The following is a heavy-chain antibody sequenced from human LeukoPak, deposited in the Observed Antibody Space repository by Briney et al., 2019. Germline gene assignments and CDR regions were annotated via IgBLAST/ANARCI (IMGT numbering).Heavy chain of an antibody. Sequence: SETLSLTCAVYGGSFSGYYWSWIRQPPGKGLEWIGEINHSGSTNYNPSLKSRVTISVDTSKNQFSLKLSSVTAADTAVYYCARGSEYYYDSSKAFDIWGQGTMVTVSS. D-gene: IGHD3-22*01. CDR1: GGSFSGYY. CDR2: INHSGST. CDR3: ARGSEYYYDSSKAFDI. V-gene: IGHV4-34*01. J-gene: IGHJ3*02.